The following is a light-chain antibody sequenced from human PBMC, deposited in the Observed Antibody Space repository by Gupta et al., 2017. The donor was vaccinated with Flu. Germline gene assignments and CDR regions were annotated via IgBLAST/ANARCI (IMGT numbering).Light chain of an antibody. J-gene: IGLJ2*01. CDR1: SSDVGGYNY. CDR2: EVS. Sequence: QSALTQPASVSGSPGQSITLPCTGTSSDVGGYNYVSWYQQHPGKAPKLMLYEVSNRPSGVSNLFSGAKSGNTASLTISGLQAEDEADYYCSSYASSSPVVFGGGTKLTVL. V-gene: IGLV2-14*01. CDR3: SSYASSSPVV.